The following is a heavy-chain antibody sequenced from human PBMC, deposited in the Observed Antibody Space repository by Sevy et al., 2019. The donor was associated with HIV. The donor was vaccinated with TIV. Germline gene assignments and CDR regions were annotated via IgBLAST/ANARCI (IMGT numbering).Heavy chain of an antibody. V-gene: IGHV4-38-2*01. CDR3: ASHDWGREDY. CDR2: IHYTGST. J-gene: IGHJ4*02. D-gene: IGHD7-27*01. CDR1: GYSISSGYW. Sequence: SETLSLTCVVSGYSISSGYWWDWFRRPPGKGLEWIGAIHYTGSTQYTPSLNRRVTVSADTAKNQFFLRLSSMTTADTAVYYCASHDWGREDYWGQGTLVTVSS.